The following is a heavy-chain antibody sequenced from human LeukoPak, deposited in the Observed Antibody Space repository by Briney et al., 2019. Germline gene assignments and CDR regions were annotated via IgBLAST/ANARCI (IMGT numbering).Heavy chain of an antibody. V-gene: IGHV3-23*01. D-gene: IGHD3-10*01. J-gene: IGHJ4*02. CDR1: GFTFISYA. Sequence: GGSLRLSCAASGFTFISYAMSGVRQAPGKGLAWVSAISGSGGGTYYADSVKGRVTISRDNSKNTLYLQMNSLRAEDTAVYYCAKTVVRGVIKYYFDYWGQGTLVTVSS. CDR3: AKTVVRGVIKYYFDY. CDR2: ISGSGGGT.